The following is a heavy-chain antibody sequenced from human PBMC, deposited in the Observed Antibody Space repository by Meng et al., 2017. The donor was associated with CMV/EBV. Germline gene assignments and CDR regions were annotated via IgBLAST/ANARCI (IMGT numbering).Heavy chain of an antibody. CDR1: GGSFSGYY. CDR3: ARESMVRGED. CDR2: INHSGST. Sequence: QVQLPRWGAGLLKPSETLSLPCAVYGGSFSGYYWSWIRQPPGKGLEWIGEINHSGSTNYNPSLKSRVTISVDTSKNQFSLKLSSVTAADTAVYYCARESMVRGEDWGQGTLVTVSS. V-gene: IGHV4-34*01. D-gene: IGHD3-10*01. J-gene: IGHJ4*02.